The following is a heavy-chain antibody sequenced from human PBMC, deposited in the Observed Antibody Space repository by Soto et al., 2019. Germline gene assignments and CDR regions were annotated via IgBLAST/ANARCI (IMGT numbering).Heavy chain of an antibody. D-gene: IGHD6-13*01. Sequence: PGASLKISCKGSGYTFTSYWIGWVRQMPGEGLEWLGVIYPGDSDTRYSPSFQGQVTIFADKFINTAYLQWRRLKALESAIYYCARSPGNADHFSEYWDQVTLVAFSS. CDR3: ARSPGNADHFSEY. J-gene: IGHJ4*02. CDR1: GYTFTSYW. V-gene: IGHV5-51*01. CDR2: IYPGDSDT.